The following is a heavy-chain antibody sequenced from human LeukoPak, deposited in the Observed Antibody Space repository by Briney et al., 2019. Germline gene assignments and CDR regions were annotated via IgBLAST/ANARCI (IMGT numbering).Heavy chain of an antibody. V-gene: IGHV3-30-3*01. Sequence: GGSLRLSCAASGFTFSSHAMHWVRQAPGKGLEWVAIISYDGSNKYCADSVKGRFTISRDNSKNTLYLQMNSLRADDTALYYCAREGSSHDAFDIWGQGTVVTVSS. CDR1: GFTFSSHA. J-gene: IGHJ3*02. CDR3: AREGSSHDAFDI. D-gene: IGHD3-10*01. CDR2: ISYDGSNK.